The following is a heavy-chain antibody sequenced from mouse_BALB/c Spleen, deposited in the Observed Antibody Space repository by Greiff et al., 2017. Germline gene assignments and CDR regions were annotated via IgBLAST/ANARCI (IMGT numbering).Heavy chain of an antibody. CDR2: INPSNGGT. V-gene: IGHV1S81*02. CDR3: TRSYYRYDRYYFDY. Sequence: QVQLKQSGAELVKPGASVKLSCKASGYTFTSYYMYWVKQRPGQGLEWIGEINPSNGGTNFNEKFKSKATLTVDKSSSTAYMQLSSLTSEDSAVYYCTRSYYRYDRYYFDYWGQGTTLTVSS. J-gene: IGHJ2*01. D-gene: IGHD2-14*01. CDR1: GYTFTSYY.